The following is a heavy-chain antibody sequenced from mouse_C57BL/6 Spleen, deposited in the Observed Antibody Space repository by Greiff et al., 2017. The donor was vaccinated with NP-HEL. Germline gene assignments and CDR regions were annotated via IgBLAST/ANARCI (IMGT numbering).Heavy chain of an antibody. CDR3: TRGSYDGYYERDYMDY. D-gene: IGHD2-3*01. J-gene: IGHJ4*01. CDR2: ISSGGDYI. Sequence: EVKLVESGEGLVKPGGSLKLSCAASGFTFSSYAMSWVRQTPEKRLEWVAYISSGGDYIYYGDTVKGRFTISRDNARNTLYLQMSRLKSEDTAIYYFTRGSYDGYYERDYMDYWGQGTSVTVSS. CDR1: GFTFSSYA. V-gene: IGHV5-9-1*02.